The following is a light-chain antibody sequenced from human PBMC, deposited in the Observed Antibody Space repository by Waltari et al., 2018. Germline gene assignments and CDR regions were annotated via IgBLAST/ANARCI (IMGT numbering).Light chain of an antibody. J-gene: IGKJ2*01. CDR3: QQRSNWPHT. V-gene: IGKV3-11*01. Sequence: EIVLTQSPATLSLSPGERAILSCRASQSVSSSLGWYQQKPGQAPRLLIYDASNRATGIPARFSGSGSGTDFTLTISSLEPEDFAIYYCQQRSNWPHTFGQGTKLEIK. CDR2: DAS. CDR1: QSVSSS.